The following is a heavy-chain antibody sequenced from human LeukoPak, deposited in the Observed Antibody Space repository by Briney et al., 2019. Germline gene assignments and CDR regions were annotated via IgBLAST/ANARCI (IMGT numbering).Heavy chain of an antibody. V-gene: IGHV3-30*04. J-gene: IGHJ3*02. D-gene: IGHD3-22*01. CDR1: GFTFISYA. Sequence: PGGSLRLSCAASGFTFISYAIHWVRQAPGKGLEWVAVISFHGTDTFYADSVKGRFTISRDNSKNTLYLQMSSLRGDDTAVYYCAKDLRDSSGYYYNAFDIWGQGTMVTVSS. CDR3: AKDLRDSSGYYYNAFDI. CDR2: ISFHGTDT.